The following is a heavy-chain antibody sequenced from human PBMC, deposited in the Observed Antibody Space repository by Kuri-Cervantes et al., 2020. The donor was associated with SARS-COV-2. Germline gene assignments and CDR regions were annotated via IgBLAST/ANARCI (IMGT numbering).Heavy chain of an antibody. CDR1: GGTFSSYA. CDR2: MNPNSGNT. CDR3: ARSCLEWLNYCYYYYMDV. Sequence: ASVKVSCKASGGTFSSYAISWVRQAPGQGLEWMGWMNPNSGNTGYAQKFQGRVTMTRNTSISTAYMELRSLRSDDTAVYYCARSCLEWLNYCYYYYMDVWGKGTTVTVSS. J-gene: IGHJ6*03. D-gene: IGHD3-3*01. V-gene: IGHV1-8*02.